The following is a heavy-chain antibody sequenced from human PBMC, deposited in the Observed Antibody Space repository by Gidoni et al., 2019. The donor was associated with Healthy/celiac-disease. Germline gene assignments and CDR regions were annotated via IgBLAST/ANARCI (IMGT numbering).Heavy chain of an antibody. CDR2: ISSSSSYT. CDR1: GFTFSDYY. D-gene: IGHD4-17*01. V-gene: IGHV3-11*06. J-gene: IGHJ4*02. CDR3: ARDRDYGGTLDY. Sequence: QVQLVESGGGLVKPGGSLRLSCAASGFTFSDYYMSWIRQAPGKGLEWVSYISSSSSYTNYADSVKGRFTISRDNAKNSLYLQMNSLRAEDTAVYYCARDRDYGGTLDYWGQGTLVTVSS.